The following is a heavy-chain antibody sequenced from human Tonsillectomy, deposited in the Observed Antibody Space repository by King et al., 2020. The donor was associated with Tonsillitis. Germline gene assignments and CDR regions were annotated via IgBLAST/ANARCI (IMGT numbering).Heavy chain of an antibody. V-gene: IGHV3-74*01. CDR1: GFTFSSYW. Sequence: VQLVESGGGLVQPGGSLRLSCAASGFTFSSYWMHWVRQAPGKGLVWVSRINSDGISTNYADSVKGRFTISRDNAKNTLYLQMNSLRAEDTAVYYCARGGGYSYGPFDYWGQGTLVTVSS. J-gene: IGHJ4*02. CDR2: INSDGIST. CDR3: ARGGGYSYGPFDY. D-gene: IGHD5-18*01.